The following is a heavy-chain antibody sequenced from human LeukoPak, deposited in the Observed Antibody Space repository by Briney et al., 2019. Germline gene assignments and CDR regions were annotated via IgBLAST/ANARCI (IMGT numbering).Heavy chain of an antibody. Sequence: SETLSLTCTVSGGSISCYYWSWIRQPAGKGLEWIGRIYTSGSTNYNPSLKSRVTMSVDTSKNQFSLKLSSVTAADTAVYYCARERYCSSTSCFNWFDPWGQGTLVTVSS. CDR2: IYTSGST. CDR1: GGSISCYY. J-gene: IGHJ5*02. CDR3: ARERYCSSTSCFNWFDP. D-gene: IGHD2-2*01. V-gene: IGHV4-4*07.